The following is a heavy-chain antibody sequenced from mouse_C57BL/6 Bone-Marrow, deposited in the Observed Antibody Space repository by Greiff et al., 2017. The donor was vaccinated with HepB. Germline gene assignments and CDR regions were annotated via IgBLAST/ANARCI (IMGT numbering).Heavy chain of an antibody. CDR2: INPNNGGT. J-gene: IGHJ2*01. D-gene: IGHD2-3*01. CDR1: GYTFTDYY. CDR3: ANDGNYFDY. V-gene: IGHV1-26*01. Sequence: VQLQQSGPELVKPGASVKISCKASGYTFTDYYMNWVKQSHGKSLEWIGDINPNNGGTSYNQKFKGKATLTVDKSSSTAYMELRSLTSEDSAVYYWANDGNYFDYWGQGTTLTVSS.